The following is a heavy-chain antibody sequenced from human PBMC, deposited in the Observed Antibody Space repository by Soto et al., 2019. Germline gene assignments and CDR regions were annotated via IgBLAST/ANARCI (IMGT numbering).Heavy chain of an antibody. CDR1: GFTFRSYG. CDR3: ATGEGGVYYYARGN. D-gene: IGHD3-10*01. CDR2: ISNDVGIK. V-gene: IGHV3-30*03. J-gene: IGHJ4*03. Sequence: WGSLRLSCAVSGFTFRSYGMHWVRQSPGKGLEWVAVISNDVGIKYYTDSVKGRFTISRDNSKNTFYLQINSLRAEDTAVYFCATGEGGVYYYARGNLGKGNQVVVSA.